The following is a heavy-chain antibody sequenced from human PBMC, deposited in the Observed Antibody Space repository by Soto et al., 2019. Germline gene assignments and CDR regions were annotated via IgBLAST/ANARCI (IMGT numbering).Heavy chain of an antibody. CDR2: ISGSGGST. J-gene: IGHJ6*02. V-gene: IGHV3-23*01. CDR1: GFTFSSYA. D-gene: IGHD6-13*01. CDR3: AKLSSIWRNYYGMDV. Sequence: PGGSLRLSCAASGFTFSSYAMSWVRQAPGKGLEWVSAISGSGGSTYYADSMKGRFTISRDNSKNTLYLQMNSLRAEDTAVYYCAKLSSIWRNYYGMDVWGQGTTVTVSS.